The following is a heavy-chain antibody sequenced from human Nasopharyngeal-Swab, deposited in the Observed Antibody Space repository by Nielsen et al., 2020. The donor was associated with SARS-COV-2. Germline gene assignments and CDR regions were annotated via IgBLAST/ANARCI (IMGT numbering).Heavy chain of an antibody. CDR2: ISSSSSTI. D-gene: IGHD5-18*01. Sequence: WIRQPPGKGLEWVSYISSSSSTIYYADSVKGRFTISRDNAKNSLYLQMNSLRDEDTAVYYCARRDTAMVLTDYWGQGTLVTVSP. CDR3: ARRDTAMVLTDY. V-gene: IGHV3-48*02. J-gene: IGHJ4*02.